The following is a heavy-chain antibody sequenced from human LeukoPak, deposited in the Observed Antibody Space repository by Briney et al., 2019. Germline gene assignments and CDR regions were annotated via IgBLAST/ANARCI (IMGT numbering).Heavy chain of an antibody. CDR3: ARDPGIAAEPGAFDI. D-gene: IGHD6-13*01. J-gene: IGHJ3*02. V-gene: IGHV1-2*02. CDR1: GYTFTGYY. CDR2: INPNSGGT. Sequence: GASVKVSCKASGYTFTGYYLHWVRQAPGQGLEWMGWINPNSGGTNYAQKFQGRVTMTRDTSISTAYMELSRLRSDDTAVYYCARDPGIAAEPGAFDIWGQGTMVTVSS.